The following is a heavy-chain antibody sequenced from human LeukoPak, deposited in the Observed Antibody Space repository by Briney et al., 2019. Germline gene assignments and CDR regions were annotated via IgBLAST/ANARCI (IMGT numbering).Heavy chain of an antibody. Sequence: GGSLRLSCAASGFTFSNAWMSWVRQAPGKGLEWVGRIKSKTDGGTTDYAAPVKGRFTISRDDPKNTLYLQMNSLKTEDTAVYYCTTEVGYYYGSGSYPNWFDPWGQGTLVTVSS. CDR1: GFTFSNAW. J-gene: IGHJ5*02. CDR3: TTEVGYYYGSGSYPNWFDP. V-gene: IGHV3-15*01. D-gene: IGHD3-10*01. CDR2: IKSKTDGGTT.